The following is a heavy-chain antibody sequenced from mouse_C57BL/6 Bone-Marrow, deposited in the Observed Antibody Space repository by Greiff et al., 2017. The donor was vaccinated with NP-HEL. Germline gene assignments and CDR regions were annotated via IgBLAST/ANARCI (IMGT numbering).Heavy chain of an antibody. D-gene: IGHD2-3*01. J-gene: IGHJ2*01. CDR1: GYTFTSYW. Sequence: QVQLQQPGAELVKPGASVKLSCKASGYTFTSYWMHWVKQRPGQGLEWIGMIHPSSGSTNYNEKFKSKATLTVDKSSSTAYMQLSSLTSEDSAVYYGARKGNGYSYFDYWGQGTTLTVSA. CDR2: IHPSSGST. V-gene: IGHV1-64*01. CDR3: ARKGNGYSYFDY.